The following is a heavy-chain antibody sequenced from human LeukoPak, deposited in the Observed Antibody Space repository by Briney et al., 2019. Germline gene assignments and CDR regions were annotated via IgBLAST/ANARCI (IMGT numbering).Heavy chain of an antibody. CDR3: ARSSLAVAGSVFDY. CDR1: GYTFTSYG. Sequence: ASVKVSCKASGYTFTSYGISWVRQAAGQGLEWMGWISTYNGNTNYAQKLQGRVSMTTDTSTSTAYMELRSLRSDDTAVYYCARSSLAVAGSVFDYWGQGTLVTVS. J-gene: IGHJ4*02. V-gene: IGHV1-18*01. CDR2: ISTYNGNT. D-gene: IGHD6-19*01.